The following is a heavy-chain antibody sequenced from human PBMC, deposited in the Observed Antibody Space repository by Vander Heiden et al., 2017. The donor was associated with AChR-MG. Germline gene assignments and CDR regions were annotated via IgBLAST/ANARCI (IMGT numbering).Heavy chain of an antibody. CDR3: ARGYCSGGSCYSSIWYYGMDV. CDR1: GGSISSSSYY. CDR2: IYYSGST. Sequence: QLQLQESGPGLVKPSETLSLHCTVSGGSISSSSYYWGWIRQPPGKGLEWIGSIYYSGSTYYNPSLKSRVTISVDTSKNQFSLKLSSVTAADTAVYYCARGYCSGGSCYSSIWYYGMDVWGQGTTVTVSS. J-gene: IGHJ6*02. V-gene: IGHV4-39*01. D-gene: IGHD2-15*01.